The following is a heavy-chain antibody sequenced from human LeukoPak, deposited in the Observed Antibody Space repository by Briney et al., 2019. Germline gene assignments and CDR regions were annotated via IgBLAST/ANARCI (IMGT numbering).Heavy chain of an antibody. D-gene: IGHD3-16*01. J-gene: IGHJ4*02. CDR2: IYYSGST. V-gene: IGHV4-59*08. CDR3: ARHSTYYLGWGPYYFDY. CDR1: GGSISSYY. Sequence: PSETLSLTCTVSGGSISSYYWSWIRQPPGKGLEWIGYIYYSGSTNYNPSLKSRVTISVDTSKNQFSLKLSSVTAADTAVYYCARHSTYYLGWGPYYFDYWGQGTLVTVSS.